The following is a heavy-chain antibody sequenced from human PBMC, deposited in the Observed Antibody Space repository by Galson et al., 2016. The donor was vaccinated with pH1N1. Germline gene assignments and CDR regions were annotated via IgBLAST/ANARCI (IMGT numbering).Heavy chain of an antibody. Sequence: TMSLTCTVSGDFISSGGYSWSWIRQPPGKGLEWIGYIYHSGRAYYNPSLKSRVSISVDTSKNQFSLHLTSVTAADTAVYSCARAAQKFYYGSGALDPWGQGILVTVSS. CDR3: ARAAQKFYYGSGALDP. V-gene: IGHV4-30-2*01. J-gene: IGHJ5*02. CDR2: IYHSGRA. CDR1: GDFISSGGYS. D-gene: IGHD3-10*01.